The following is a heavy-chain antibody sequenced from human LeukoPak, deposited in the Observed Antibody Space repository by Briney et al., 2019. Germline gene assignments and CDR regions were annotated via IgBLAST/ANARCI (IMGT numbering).Heavy chain of an antibody. CDR2: VHNSGNS. V-gene: IGHV4-4*09. J-gene: IGHJ4*02. D-gene: IGHD1-14*01. CDR1: GCSISSYY. Sequence: PSETLSLTCTASGCSISSYYWTWIRQPPGKGLEWIGNVHNSGNSNYNPSLKSRVTISLDTTKDKFSLKLSTVTAADTTAYYCWGRYNKVGGGGLAHWGPGTVVTVSS. CDR3: WGRYNKVGGGGLAH.